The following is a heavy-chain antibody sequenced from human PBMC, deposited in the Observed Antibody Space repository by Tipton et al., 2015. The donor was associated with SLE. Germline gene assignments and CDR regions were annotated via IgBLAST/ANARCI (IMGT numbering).Heavy chain of an antibody. CDR3: VRLELPATKADY. J-gene: IGHJ4*02. Sequence: TLSLTCTVSSGSISSSGYYWGWIRQSPGEGLEWIGSIYYSGTTYYNPSLKSRLTISVDTPKNQFSLKLSSVTAADTAVYYCVRLELPATKADYWGPGTLVTVSS. V-gene: IGHV4-39*07. D-gene: IGHD5-24*01. CDR1: SGSISSSGYY. CDR2: IYYSGTT.